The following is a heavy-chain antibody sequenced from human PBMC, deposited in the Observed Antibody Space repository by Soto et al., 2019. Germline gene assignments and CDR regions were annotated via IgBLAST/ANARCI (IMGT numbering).Heavy chain of an antibody. CDR1: GFTFSNYG. CDR2: IWFDGSNK. CDR3: ARVGITATTFRGFDY. J-gene: IGHJ4*02. Sequence: QVQLVESGGGEVQPGRSLRLSCAASGFTFSNYGMHWVRQAPGKGLEWVAVIWFDGSNKYYADSVKGRFTISRDNSKNTLYLQMHSLRAEDTAVYYCARVGITATTFRGFDYWGQGTLVTVSS. D-gene: IGHD1-20*01. V-gene: IGHV3-33*01.